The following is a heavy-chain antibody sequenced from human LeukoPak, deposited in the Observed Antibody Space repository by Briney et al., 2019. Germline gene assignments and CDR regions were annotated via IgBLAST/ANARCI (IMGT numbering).Heavy chain of an antibody. CDR1: GGTFSSYA. CDR3: ARSTPSPGYYYGSGSSGFFDY. CDR2: ISAYNGNT. Sequence: GASVKVSCKASGGTFSSYAISWVRQAPGQGLEWMGWISAYNGNTNYAQKLQGRVTMTTDTSTSTAYMELRSLRSDDTAVYYCARSTPSPGYYYGSGSSGFFDYWGQGTLVTVSS. D-gene: IGHD3-10*01. V-gene: IGHV1-18*01. J-gene: IGHJ4*02.